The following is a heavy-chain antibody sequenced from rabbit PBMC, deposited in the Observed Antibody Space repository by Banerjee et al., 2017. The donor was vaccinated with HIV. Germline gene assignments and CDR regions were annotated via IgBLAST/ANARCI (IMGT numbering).Heavy chain of an antibody. CDR2: INSTSRNV. CDR1: GFDFSSYYM. J-gene: IGHJ4*01. CDR3: ARDLAGVIGWNFGL. D-gene: IGHD4-1*01. V-gene: IGHV1S45*01. Sequence: QEQLKESGGGLVQPGGSLKLSCKASGFDFSSYYMSWVRQAPGKGLEWIGYINSTSRNVVYASCAKGRFTISKSSSTTVTLQMTSLTAADTATYLCARDLAGVIGWNFGLWGPGSLVTV.